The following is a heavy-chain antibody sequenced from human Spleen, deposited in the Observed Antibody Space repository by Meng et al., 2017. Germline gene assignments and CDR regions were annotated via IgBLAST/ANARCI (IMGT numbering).Heavy chain of an antibody. Sequence: GGSLRLSCKGSGYSFTSYWIGWVRQMPGKGLEWMGIIYPGDSDTRYSPSFQGQVTISADKSISTAYLQWSSLKASDTAMYYCASPPRGSSSYFQHWGQGTLVTSAS. CDR2: IYPGDSDT. J-gene: IGHJ1*01. CDR1: GYSFTSYW. CDR3: ASPPRGSSSYFQH. D-gene: IGHD6-13*01. V-gene: IGHV5-51*01.